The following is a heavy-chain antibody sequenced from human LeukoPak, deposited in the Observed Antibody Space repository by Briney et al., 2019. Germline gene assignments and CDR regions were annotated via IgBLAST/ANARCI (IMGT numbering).Heavy chain of an antibody. CDR2: INHSGST. D-gene: IGHD5-18*01. Sequence: PSETLSLTCAVYGGSFSGYYWSWIRQPPGKGLEWIGEINHSGSTNYNPSLKSRVTISVDTSKNQFSLKLSSVTAADTAVYYCARGGYSYDQRYWGQGTLVTVSS. V-gene: IGHV4-34*01. CDR3: ARGGYSYDQRY. CDR1: GGSFSGYY. J-gene: IGHJ4*02.